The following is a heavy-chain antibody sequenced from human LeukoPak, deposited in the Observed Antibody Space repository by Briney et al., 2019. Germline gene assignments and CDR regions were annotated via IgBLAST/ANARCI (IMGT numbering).Heavy chain of an antibody. J-gene: IGHJ3*02. V-gene: IGHV4-59*01. Sequence: SETLSLTCTVSGDSISSDYWTWIRQPPGKGREWIGYIYYSGSTDCNPSLKSRVTILVDTPKNQFSLKLSSVTAADTAIYYCARGGSAFDIWGQGTMVTVSS. CDR1: GDSISSDY. CDR2: IYYSGST. D-gene: IGHD1-26*01. CDR3: ARGGSAFDI.